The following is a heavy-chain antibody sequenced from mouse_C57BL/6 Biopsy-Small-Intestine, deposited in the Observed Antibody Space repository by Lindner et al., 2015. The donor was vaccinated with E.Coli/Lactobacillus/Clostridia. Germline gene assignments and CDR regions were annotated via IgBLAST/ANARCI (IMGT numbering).Heavy chain of an antibody. CDR2: INPSTGAP. Sequence: VQLQESGPELVRPGASVKISCKASGYSFTGYFVNWVKQSPERSLEWIGEINPSTGAPTYNQKFKTKATLTVDTSSTTAYMHLKSLTSEDSAVYYCARSHAEGDYWGQGTTLTVSS. CDR1: GYSFTGYF. V-gene: IGHV1-42*01. CDR3: ARSHAEGDY. J-gene: IGHJ2*01.